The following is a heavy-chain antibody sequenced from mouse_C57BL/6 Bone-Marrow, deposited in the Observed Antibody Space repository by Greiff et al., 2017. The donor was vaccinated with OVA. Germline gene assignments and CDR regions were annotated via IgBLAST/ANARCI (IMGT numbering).Heavy chain of an antibody. Sequence: VQLKESGPVLVKPGASVKMSCKASGYTFTDYYMNWVKQSHGKSLEWIGVINPYNGGTSYNQKFKGKATLTVDKSSSTAYMELNSLTSEDSAVYYCARIRYYFDYWGQGTTLTVSS. J-gene: IGHJ2*01. V-gene: IGHV1-19*01. CDR2: INPYNGGT. CDR1: GYTFTDYY. CDR3: ARIRYYFDY.